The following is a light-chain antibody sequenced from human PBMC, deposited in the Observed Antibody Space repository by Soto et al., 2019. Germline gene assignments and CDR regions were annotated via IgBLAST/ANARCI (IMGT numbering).Light chain of an antibody. CDR3: CSYTSSSTYV. J-gene: IGLJ1*01. V-gene: IGLV2-14*01. CDR1: SSDVGGYSY. Sequence: QSVLTQPASVSGSPGQSITISCTGTSSDVGGYSYVSWYQQHPGKAPKLMIYDVSDRPSGVSNRFSGSKSGDTASLTISGLHAEDEADYYCCSYTSSSTYVFGTGTKVTVL. CDR2: DVS.